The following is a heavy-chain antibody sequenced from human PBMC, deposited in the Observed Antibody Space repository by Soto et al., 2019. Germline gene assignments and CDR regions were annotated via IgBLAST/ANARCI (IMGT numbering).Heavy chain of an antibody. D-gene: IGHD5-12*01. Sequence: SQSLSLTCAISGDSVSSNTPSCNWVRQSRSRGLEWLGRTYFRSKWYNDYAVSVKSRIIINPDTSNNQFSLQLNSVTPEDTAVYFCAKGDNLGPKTGYAFDPWGQGIMATVSS. J-gene: IGHJ5*02. CDR3: AKGDNLGPKTGYAFDP. V-gene: IGHV6-1*01. CDR2: TYFRSKWYN. CDR1: GDSVSSNTPS.